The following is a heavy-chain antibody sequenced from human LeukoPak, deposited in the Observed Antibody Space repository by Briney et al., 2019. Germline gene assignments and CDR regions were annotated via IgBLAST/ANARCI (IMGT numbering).Heavy chain of an antibody. D-gene: IGHD6-19*01. Sequence: GGSLRLSCAASGFTFSRYWMHWVRQAPGKGLEWVANIKQDGSDKYYVDSVKGRFTISRDNAKNSLYLQMNSLRAEVTALYYCGRAGSGLDYWGQGTLVTVSS. CDR2: IKQDGSDK. V-gene: IGHV3-7*04. J-gene: IGHJ4*02. CDR3: GRAGSGLDY. CDR1: GFTFSRYW.